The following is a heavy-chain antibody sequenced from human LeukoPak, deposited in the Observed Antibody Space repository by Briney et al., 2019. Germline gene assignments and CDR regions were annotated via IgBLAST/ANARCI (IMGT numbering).Heavy chain of an antibody. V-gene: IGHV4-61*01. Sequence: SETLSLTCTVSGGSVSSGSYYWSWIRQPPGKGLEWIGYIYYSGSTNYNPSLKSRVTISVDTSKNQFSLKLSSVTTADTAVYYCARERGDAIDYWGQGTLVTVSS. CDR1: GGSVSSGSYY. CDR3: ARERGDAIDY. D-gene: IGHD2-21*02. CDR2: IYYSGST. J-gene: IGHJ4*02.